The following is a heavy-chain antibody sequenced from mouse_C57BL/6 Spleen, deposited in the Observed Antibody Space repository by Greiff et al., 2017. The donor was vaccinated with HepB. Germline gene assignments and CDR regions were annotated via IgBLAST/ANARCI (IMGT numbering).Heavy chain of an antibody. D-gene: IGHD2-1*01. CDR1: GYTFTSYW. J-gene: IGHJ4*01. CDR2: IHPNSGST. Sequence: QVQLKQPGAELVKPGASVKLSCKASGYTFTSYWMHWVKQRPGQGLEWIGMIHPNSGSTNYNEKFKSKATLTVDKSSSTAYMQLSSLTSEDSAVYYCATIYYGNYEAMDYWGQGTSVTVSS. V-gene: IGHV1-64*01. CDR3: ATIYYGNYEAMDY.